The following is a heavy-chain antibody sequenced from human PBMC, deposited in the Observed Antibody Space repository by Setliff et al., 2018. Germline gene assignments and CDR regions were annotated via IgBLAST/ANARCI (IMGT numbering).Heavy chain of an antibody. D-gene: IGHD3-16*01. Sequence: SETLSLTCTVSGDSISSRTYYWSWIRQPAGKGLEWIGHIYTSWSTISNPSLKSRVTISLDTSKNQFSLTLSSVTAADTAVYYCARLPNYVWGSPVDYWGQGTLVTVSS. J-gene: IGHJ4*02. CDR1: GDSISSRTYY. CDR3: ARLPNYVWGSPVDY. CDR2: IYTSWST. V-gene: IGHV4-61*09.